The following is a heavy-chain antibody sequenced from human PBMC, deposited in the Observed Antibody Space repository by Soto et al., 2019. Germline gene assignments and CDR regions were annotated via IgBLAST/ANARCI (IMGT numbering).Heavy chain of an antibody. V-gene: IGHV4-4*07. CDR3: ARDNNDFWSLYPLAFDY. J-gene: IGHJ4*02. Sequence: KTSETLSLTCTVSGGSLTKYYWSWIRQSAGKGLEWIGRISTSGNVVSKASLMSRLTMSVDTSKNQFSLRLTSVTAADTAVYYCARDNNDFWSLYPLAFDYWGQGALVTVSS. D-gene: IGHD3-3*01. CDR2: ISTSGNV. CDR1: GGSLTKYY.